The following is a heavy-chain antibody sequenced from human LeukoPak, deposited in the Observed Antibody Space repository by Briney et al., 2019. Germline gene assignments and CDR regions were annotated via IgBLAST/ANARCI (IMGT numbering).Heavy chain of an antibody. Sequence: ASVKVSCKASGYTFSSYGISWVRQAPGQGLEWMGWINVYNGNTNYAQKVQDRVTMTTDTSTSTAFMESRSLRSDDTAVCYCARRSMTTALSYFDYWRDGTRVTVCS. V-gene: IGHV1-18*01. D-gene: IGHD4-17*01. CDR2: INVYNGNT. J-gene: IGHJ4*01. CDR3: ARRSMTTALSYFDY. CDR1: GYTFSSYG.